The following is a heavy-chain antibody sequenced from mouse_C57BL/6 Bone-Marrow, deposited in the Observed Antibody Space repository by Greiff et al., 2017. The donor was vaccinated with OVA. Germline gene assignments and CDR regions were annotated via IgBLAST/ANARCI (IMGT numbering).Heavy chain of an antibody. CDR3: ARGGSSDWYCDV. J-gene: IGHJ1*03. CDR2: TFYSGIT. Sequence: VQLKESGPSLVRPSQTLSLTCTVTGFSINSDCYWIWIRQFPGNKLEYIGYTFYSGITYYNPSLESRTYITRDTSKNQFSLKLSSVTTEDTATYACARGGSSDWYCDVWGTGTTVTVSS. CDR1: GFSINSDCY. D-gene: IGHD1-1*01. V-gene: IGHV3-3*01.